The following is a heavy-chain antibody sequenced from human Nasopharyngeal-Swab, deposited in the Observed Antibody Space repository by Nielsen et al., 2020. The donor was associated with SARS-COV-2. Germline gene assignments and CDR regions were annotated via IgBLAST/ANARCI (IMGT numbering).Heavy chain of an antibody. CDR2: INAGNGNT. V-gene: IGHV1-3*01. Sequence: WVRQAPGQRLEWMGWINAGNGNTKYSQKFQGRVTITRDTSASTAYMELSSLRSEDTAVYYCARDRNYDFWSGYSGDAFDTWGQGTMVTVSS. CDR3: ARDRNYDFWSGYSGDAFDT. D-gene: IGHD3-3*01. J-gene: IGHJ3*02.